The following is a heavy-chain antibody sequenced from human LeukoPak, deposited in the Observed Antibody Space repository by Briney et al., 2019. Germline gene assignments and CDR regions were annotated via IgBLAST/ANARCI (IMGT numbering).Heavy chain of an antibody. CDR3: ARDWVF. CDR2: INQDRSQK. Sequence: VGSLRLSSVDSGVTFSNLWMTWVAQARGQALKGVANINQDRSQKYSVDSVKGRFTISRDNAKKSVYLQMDSLRAQDTAVYYCARDWVFWGQGTLVIVSS. V-gene: IGHV3-7*01. J-gene: IGHJ1*01. D-gene: IGHD2-8*01. CDR1: GVTFSNLW.